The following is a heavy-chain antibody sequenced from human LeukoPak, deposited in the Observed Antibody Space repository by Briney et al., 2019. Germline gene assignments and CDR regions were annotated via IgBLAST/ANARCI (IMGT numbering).Heavy chain of an antibody. CDR2: IRYDGSDK. D-gene: IGHD6-13*01. CDR1: GLTFSRYG. J-gene: IGHJ4*02. V-gene: IGHV3-30*02. Sequence: GGSLRLSCAASGLTFSRYGMHWVRQAPGKGLDWVAFIRYDGSDKFYADSVKGRFTISRDNSKNTLYLQMNSLRAEDTAVYYCARDGIAAAGTEFDYWGQGTLVTVSS. CDR3: ARDGIAAAGTEFDY.